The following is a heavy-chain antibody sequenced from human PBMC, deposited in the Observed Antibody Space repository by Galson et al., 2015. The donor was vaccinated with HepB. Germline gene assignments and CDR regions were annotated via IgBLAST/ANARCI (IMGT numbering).Heavy chain of an antibody. V-gene: IGHV3-30-3*01. D-gene: IGHD3-22*01. Sequence: LRLSCAASGFTFSSYAMHWVRQAPGKGLEWVAVISYDGSNKYYADTAKGRFTISRDNSKNTLYLQMNSLRAEDTAVYYCASLPYYYDSSGYYDAFDIWGQGRMVTVSS. J-gene: IGHJ3*02. CDR2: ISYDGSNK. CDR1: GFTFSSYA. CDR3: ASLPYYYDSSGYYDAFDI.